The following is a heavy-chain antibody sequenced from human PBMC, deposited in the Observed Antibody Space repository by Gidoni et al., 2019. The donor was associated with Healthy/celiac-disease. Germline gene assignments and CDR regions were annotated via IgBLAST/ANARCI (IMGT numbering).Heavy chain of an antibody. Sequence: EVQLVESGGGLVKPGGSLRLSCAASGFTFRNAWMSWVRQAPGKGLEWVGRIKSKTDGGTTDYAAPVKGRFTISRDDSKNTLYLQMNSLKTEDTAVYYCTTDSSGYYSLVRAPPTWGQGTLVTVSS. CDR2: IKSKTDGGTT. D-gene: IGHD3-22*01. V-gene: IGHV3-15*01. CDR1: GFTFRNAW. J-gene: IGHJ4*02. CDR3: TTDSSGYYSLVRAPPT.